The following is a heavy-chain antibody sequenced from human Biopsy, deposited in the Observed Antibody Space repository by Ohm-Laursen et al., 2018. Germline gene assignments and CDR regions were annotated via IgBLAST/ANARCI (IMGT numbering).Heavy chain of an antibody. CDR1: GFTFSNYW. Sequence: LSLTCAASGFTFSNYWMSWVRQAPGKGLEWVANIKQDVSERFYVDSVKGRFTISRDNAQKSLYLQMNSLRVEDTAVHYCARGRSMDVWGQGTTVTVSS. CDR2: IKQDVSER. CDR3: ARGRSMDV. J-gene: IGHJ6*02. V-gene: IGHV3-7*01.